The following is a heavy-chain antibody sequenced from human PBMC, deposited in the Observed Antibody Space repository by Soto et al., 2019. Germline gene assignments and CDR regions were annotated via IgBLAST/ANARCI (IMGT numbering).Heavy chain of an antibody. CDR2: ISDDGRDT. Sequence: EGHLVESGGGLVQPGGSLRLSCAASEFTFSRYWMHWVRQAPGKGLVWVSRISDDGRDTIYADFVKGRFTISRDNAEKMLYLQMNSLPGNDSAIYYCVRGWMSDHHVGYLQSWGRGNQVSVSA. CDR1: EFTFSRYW. J-gene: IGHJ5*02. CDR3: VRGWMSDHHVGYLQS. D-gene: IGHD1-26*01. V-gene: IGHV3-74*01.